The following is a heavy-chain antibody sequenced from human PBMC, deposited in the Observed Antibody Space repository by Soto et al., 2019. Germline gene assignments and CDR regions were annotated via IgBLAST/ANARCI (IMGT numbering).Heavy chain of an antibody. CDR3: AAPRRSTGWYFDL. CDR1: GFTFSSYA. J-gene: IGHJ2*01. Sequence: GGSLRLSCAASGFTFSSYAMSWVRQAPGKGLEWVSAISGSGGSTYYADSVKGRFTISRDNSKNILYLQMSSLRAEDTAVYYCAAPRRSTGWYFDLWGRGTLVTVSS. CDR2: ISGSGGST. V-gene: IGHV3-23*01. D-gene: IGHD2-2*01.